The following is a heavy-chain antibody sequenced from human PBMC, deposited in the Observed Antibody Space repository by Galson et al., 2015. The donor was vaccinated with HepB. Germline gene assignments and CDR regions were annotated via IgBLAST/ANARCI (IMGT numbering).Heavy chain of an antibody. CDR1: GFTFSSYG. D-gene: IGHD4-11*01. J-gene: IGHJ4*02. CDR3: ANQGYSNYG. CDR2: ISYDGSNK. Sequence: SLRLSCAASGFTFSSYGMHWVRQAPGKGLEWVAVISYDGSNKYYADSVKGRFTISRDNSKNTLYLQMNSLRAEDTAVYYCANQGYSNYGWGQGTLVTVSS. V-gene: IGHV3-30*18.